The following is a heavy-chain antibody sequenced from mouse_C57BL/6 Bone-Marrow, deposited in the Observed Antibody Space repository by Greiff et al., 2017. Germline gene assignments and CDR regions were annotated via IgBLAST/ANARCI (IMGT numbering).Heavy chain of an antibody. Sequence: EVQLQQSGTVLARPGASVKMSCKTSGYTFTSYWMHWVKQRPGQGLEWIGAIYPGNSDTSYNQKFKGKAKLTAVTSASTAYMELSSLTNEDSAVYYCTRSWDSGVYYFDYWGQGTTLTVSS. V-gene: IGHV1-5*01. CDR3: TRSWDSGVYYFDY. D-gene: IGHD3-3*01. CDR2: IYPGNSDT. CDR1: GYTFTSYW. J-gene: IGHJ2*01.